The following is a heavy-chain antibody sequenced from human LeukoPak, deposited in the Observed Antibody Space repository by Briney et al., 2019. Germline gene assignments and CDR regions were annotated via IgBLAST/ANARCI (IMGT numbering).Heavy chain of an antibody. CDR1: GFTFSSFA. J-gene: IGHJ4*02. Sequence: GGTLRLSCAVSGFTFSSFAMSWVRQAPGKGLVWVSAICGSGGSTYYAASLRGGFTISRDNSKNPLYRQINSLRAEDTAVYYRAKAYCSSTSCYMEGARFDYWGQGTLVTVSS. V-gene: IGHV3-23*01. CDR2: ICGSGGST. CDR3: AKAYCSSTSCYMEGARFDY. D-gene: IGHD2-2*02.